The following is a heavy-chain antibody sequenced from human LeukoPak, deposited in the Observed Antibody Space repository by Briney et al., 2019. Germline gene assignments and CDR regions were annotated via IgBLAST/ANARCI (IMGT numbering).Heavy chain of an antibody. CDR2: IKQDGSEK. D-gene: IGHD6-6*01. CDR3: ARESFAARWD. V-gene: IGHV3-7*01. J-gene: IGHJ4*02. Sequence: GGSLRLSCAASGFTYSRYWMSWVRQAPGKGLEWVANIKQDGSEKDYVDSVKGRFTISRDNAKNSLYLQMNSLTAEDTAVYYCARESFAARWDWGQGTLVTVSS. CDR1: GFTYSRYW.